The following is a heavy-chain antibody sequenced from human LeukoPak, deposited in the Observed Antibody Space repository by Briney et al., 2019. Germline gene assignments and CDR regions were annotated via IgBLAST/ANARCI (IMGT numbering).Heavy chain of an antibody. CDR2: IKRDGSEE. CDR1: EFTFSSYW. V-gene: IGHV3-7*01. Sequence: GGSLRLSCAASEFTFSSYWMSWVRQAPGKGLEWVANIKRDGSEEYYVDSVKGRFTISRDNANNSLYLQMDSLRVEDTAVYFCARFAIDPTMRAVDYWGQGTLVTVSS. D-gene: IGHD5-12*01. J-gene: IGHJ4*02. CDR3: ARFAIDPTMRAVDY.